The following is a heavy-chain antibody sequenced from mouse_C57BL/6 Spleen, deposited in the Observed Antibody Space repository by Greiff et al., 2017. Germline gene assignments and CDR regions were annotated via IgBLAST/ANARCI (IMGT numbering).Heavy chain of an antibody. J-gene: IGHJ2*01. CDR1: GYSFTGYY. CDR2: INPSTGGT. D-gene: IGHD1-1*01. V-gene: IGHV1-42*01. CDR3: ARSGYYYGGSSYFDY. Sequence: EVQLQQSGPELVKPGASVKISCKASGYSFTGYYMNWVKQSPEKSLEWIGEINPSTGGTTYNQKFKAKATLTVDKSSSTAYMQLKSLTSEDSAVSYCARSGYYYGGSSYFDYWGQGTTLTVSS.